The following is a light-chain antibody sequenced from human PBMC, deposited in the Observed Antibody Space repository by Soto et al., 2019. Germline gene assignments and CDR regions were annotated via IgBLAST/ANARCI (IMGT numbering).Light chain of an antibody. Sequence: EIVMTQSPATLSVSPGDGATLSCRASQGISTNLAWYQQKPGQSPRLLIYGASTRATGIPDRFSGSGSGTDFTLTISRLDPEDFAVYYCQQYGSSPSFGQGTKVDIK. J-gene: IGKJ1*01. CDR2: GAS. V-gene: IGKV3-20*01. CDR3: QQYGSSPS. CDR1: QGISTN.